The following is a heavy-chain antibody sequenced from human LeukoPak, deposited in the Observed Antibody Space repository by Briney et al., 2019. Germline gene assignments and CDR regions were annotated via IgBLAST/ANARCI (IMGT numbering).Heavy chain of an antibody. CDR2: ISYDGRNQ. J-gene: IGHJ4*02. Sequence: GGSLRLSCAASGFTFSSYNMNWVRQAPGKGLEWVAVISYDGRNQYYADSVKGRFTVSRDNSKSTLYLQMNRLRGEDTAVYNCARYGGFLDYWGQGTLVTVSS. V-gene: IGHV3-30*03. CDR1: GFTFSSYN. D-gene: IGHD3-16*01. CDR3: ARYGGFLDY.